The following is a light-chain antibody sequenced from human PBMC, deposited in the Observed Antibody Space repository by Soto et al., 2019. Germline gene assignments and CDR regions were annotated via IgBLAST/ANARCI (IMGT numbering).Light chain of an antibody. CDR2: DTD. J-gene: IGLJ2*01. CDR1: SSNVGRNF. CDR3: VTWESSLSPEDLV. Sequence: QSVLTQPPSVSAAPGQTVTISCSGTSSNVGRNFVSWYQQLPGTAPKLLIYDTDKRPSGIPGRSSGSKSGTSATLGISGLQTGDEVNYYCVTWESSLSPEDLVFGGGTKLTVL. V-gene: IGLV1-51*01.